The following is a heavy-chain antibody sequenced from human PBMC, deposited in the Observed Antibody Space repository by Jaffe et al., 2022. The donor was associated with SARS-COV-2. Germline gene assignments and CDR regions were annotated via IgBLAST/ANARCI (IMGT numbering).Heavy chain of an antibody. V-gene: IGHV3-33*01. J-gene: IGHJ6*02. CDR3: ARDFYYDSSGYYRYYYGMDV. CDR1: GFTFSSYG. Sequence: QVQLVESGGGVVQPGRSLRLSCAASGFTFSSYGMHWVRQAPGKGLEWVAVIWYDGSNKYYADSVKGRFTISRDNSKNTLYLQMNSLRAEDTAVYYCARDFYYDSSGYYRYYYGMDVWGQGTTVTVSS. CDR2: IWYDGSNK. D-gene: IGHD3-22*01.